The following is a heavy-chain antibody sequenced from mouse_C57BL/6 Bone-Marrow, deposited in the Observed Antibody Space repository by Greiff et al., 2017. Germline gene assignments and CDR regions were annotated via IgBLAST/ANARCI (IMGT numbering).Heavy chain of an antibody. J-gene: IGHJ1*03. V-gene: IGHV1-50*01. CDR1: GYTFTSYW. Sequence: QVQLQQPGAELVKPGASVKLSCKASGYTFTSYWMQWVKQRPGQGLEWIGEIDPSDSYTNYNQKFKGKATLTVDTSSSTAYMQLSSLTSEDSAVYYCAVNWGLWYFDVWGTGNTVTVSS. D-gene: IGHD4-1*01. CDR2: IDPSDSYT. CDR3: AVNWGLWYFDV.